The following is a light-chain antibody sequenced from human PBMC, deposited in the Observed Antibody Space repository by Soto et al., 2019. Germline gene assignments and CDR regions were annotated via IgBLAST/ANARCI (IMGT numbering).Light chain of an antibody. CDR1: SSDVGGYNY. J-gene: IGLJ2*01. V-gene: IGLV2-14*01. CDR2: DVS. CDR3: SSYTSSSTLMV. Sequence: QSALTQPASLSGSPGQSITISCTGTSSDVGGYNYVSWYQQHPGKAPKLMIYDVSNRPSGVSNRFCGSKSGNTASLTISGLEAEDAAYYYCSSYTSSSTLMVFGGGTKVTVL.